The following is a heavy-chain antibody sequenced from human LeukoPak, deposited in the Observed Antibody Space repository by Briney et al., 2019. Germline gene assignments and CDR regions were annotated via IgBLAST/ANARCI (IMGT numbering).Heavy chain of an antibody. CDR3: ARRPWPRGRFDY. J-gene: IGHJ4*02. CDR1: GFTFSNAW. D-gene: IGHD3-10*01. V-gene: IGHV4-34*01. CDR2: INHSGST. Sequence: GSLRLSCAASGFTFSNAWMSWVRQAPGKGLEWIGEINHSGSTNYNPSLKSRVTISVDTSKNQFSLKLSSVTAADTAVYYCARRPWPRGRFDYWGQGTLVTVSS.